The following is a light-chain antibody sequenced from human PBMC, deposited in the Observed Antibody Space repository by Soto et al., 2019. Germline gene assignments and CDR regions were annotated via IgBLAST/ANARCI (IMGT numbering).Light chain of an antibody. CDR3: SSYTSSGV. CDR1: GSNIGAGYD. Sequence: QSVLTQPPSVSGAPGQRITLSCTGGGSNIGAGYDVHWYRHLPGSAPKLVIFENNSRPSGVPDRFSGSKSGTSASLAITGLQAEDEADYYCSSYTSSGVFGGGTKLTVL. V-gene: IGLV1-40*01. J-gene: IGLJ3*02. CDR2: ENN.